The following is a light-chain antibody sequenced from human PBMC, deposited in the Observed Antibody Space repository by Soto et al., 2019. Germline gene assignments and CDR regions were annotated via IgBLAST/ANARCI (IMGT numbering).Light chain of an antibody. V-gene: IGKV1-5*01. Sequence: DIQMTQSPSTLSASVGDRVTITCRASQSISNWLAWYQQKPGKAPKFLIYDASSLESGVPSRFSGSGSGTIFTLTISSRQPDDFATYYFQHYNTYPWTFGQGTKVEIK. CDR2: DAS. CDR1: QSISNW. CDR3: QHYNTYPWT. J-gene: IGKJ1*01.